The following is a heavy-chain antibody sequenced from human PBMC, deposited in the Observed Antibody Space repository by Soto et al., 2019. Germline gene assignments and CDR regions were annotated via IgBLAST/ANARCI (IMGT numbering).Heavy chain of an antibody. Sequence: GGSLRLSCAASGFTFSSYWMHWVRQAPGKGLVWVSRINSDGSSTSYADSVKGRFTISRDNAKNTLYLQMNSLRAEDTAVYYCARAPIAAALYYLDYWGQGTLVTVSS. CDR1: GFTFSSYW. CDR3: ARAPIAAALYYLDY. V-gene: IGHV3-74*01. CDR2: INSDGSST. J-gene: IGHJ4*02. D-gene: IGHD6-13*01.